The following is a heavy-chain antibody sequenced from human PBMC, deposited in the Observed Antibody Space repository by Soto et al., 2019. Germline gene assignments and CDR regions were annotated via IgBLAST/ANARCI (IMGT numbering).Heavy chain of an antibody. V-gene: IGHV4-30-4*01. CDR2: IYYSGST. D-gene: IGHD3-10*01. Sequence: QVQLQESGPGLVKPSQTLSLTCTVSGGSITSGDHYWTWIRQSPGKGLEWIGHIYYSGSTYYNPSLKSRLTISLDTSKNQFSLNLSSVTAADTAVYYCASRVSLVRAVWGFYPWGQGTLVTVSS. J-gene: IGHJ5*02. CDR3: ASRVSLVRAVWGFYP. CDR1: GGSITSGDHY.